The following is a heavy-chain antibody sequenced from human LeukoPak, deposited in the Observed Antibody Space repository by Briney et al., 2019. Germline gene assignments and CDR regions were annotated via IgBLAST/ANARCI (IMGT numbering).Heavy chain of an antibody. V-gene: IGHV3-21*01. J-gene: IGHJ4*02. CDR2: ISSSSYI. Sequence: GGSLRLSCAAFGFTFSSYSMNWVRQAPGKGLEWVSSISSSSYIYHADSVKGRFTISRDNAKNSLYLQMNSLRAEDTAVYYCARDRRDRIAAAGIFDYWGQGTLVTVSS. D-gene: IGHD6-13*01. CDR3: ARDRRDRIAAAGIFDY. CDR1: GFTFSSYS.